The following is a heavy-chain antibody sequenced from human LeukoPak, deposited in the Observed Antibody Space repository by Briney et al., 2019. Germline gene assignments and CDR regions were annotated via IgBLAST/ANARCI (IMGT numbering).Heavy chain of an antibody. CDR3: AKDRGDGYMELVY. CDR1: GFTFSGSG. V-gene: IGHV3-30*02. D-gene: IGHD5-24*01. Sequence: GESLRLSCAASGFTFSGSGMHWVRQAPGKGLEWVAFIRYDGSNKYYADSVKGRFTISRDNSKNTLYLQMNSLRAEDTAVYCCAKDRGDGYMELVYWGQGTLVTVSS. J-gene: IGHJ4*02. CDR2: IRYDGSNK.